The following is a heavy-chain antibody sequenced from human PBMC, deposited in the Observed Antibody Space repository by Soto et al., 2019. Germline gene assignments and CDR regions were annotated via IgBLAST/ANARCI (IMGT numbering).Heavy chain of an antibody. Sequence: PGGSLRLSCAASGFTFSSYEMNWVRQAPGKGLEWVSYISSSGSTIYYADSVKGRFTISRDNAKNSLYLQMNSLRAEDTAVYYCARDLNYDYVWGSFYYYYGMDVWGQGTTV. D-gene: IGHD3-16*01. CDR1: GFTFSSYE. CDR2: ISSSGSTI. J-gene: IGHJ6*02. V-gene: IGHV3-48*03. CDR3: ARDLNYDYVWGSFYYYYGMDV.